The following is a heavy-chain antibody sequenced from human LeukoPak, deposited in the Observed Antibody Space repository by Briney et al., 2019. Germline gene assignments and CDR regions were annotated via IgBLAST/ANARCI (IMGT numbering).Heavy chain of an antibody. CDR2: ISYDGSNK. V-gene: IGHV3-30*04. CDR3: AKDSDRVLTGYVDY. J-gene: IGHJ4*02. CDR1: GFNFSSYA. D-gene: IGHD3-9*01. Sequence: QPGGSLRLSCAASGFNFSSYAMHWVRQAPGKGLGWVPVISYDGSNKYYADSVKGRFTISRDNSKNTLYLQMNSLRAEDTAVYYCAKDSDRVLTGYVDYWGQGTLVTVSS.